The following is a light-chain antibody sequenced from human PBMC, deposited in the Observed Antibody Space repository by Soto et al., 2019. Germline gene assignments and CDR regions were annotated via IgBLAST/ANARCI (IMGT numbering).Light chain of an antibody. Sequence: EIVLTQSPATLSLSPGERATLYCRASQSVSTNYLAWYQQRPGQAPRLLIFGASYRATGIPDRFSGSGSGTDFTLTISRLEPEDFAVYYCQHYSSSPPEFTFGPGTKVDSK. CDR2: GAS. CDR1: QSVSTNY. V-gene: IGKV3-20*01. CDR3: QHYSSSPPEFT. J-gene: IGKJ3*01.